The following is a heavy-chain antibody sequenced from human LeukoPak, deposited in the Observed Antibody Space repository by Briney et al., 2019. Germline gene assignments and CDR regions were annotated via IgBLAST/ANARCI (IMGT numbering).Heavy chain of an antibody. J-gene: IGHJ4*02. CDR3: TTDSWELLFDY. CDR2: IKSKTDGGTT. V-gene: IGHV3-15*01. CDR1: GFTFSNAW. D-gene: IGHD1-26*01. Sequence: GGSLRLSCSASGFTFSNAWMSWVRQAPGKGLEWVGRIKSKTDGGTTDYAAPVKGRFTISRDDSKNTLYLQMNSLKTEDTAVYYCTTDSWELLFDYWGQGTLVTVSS.